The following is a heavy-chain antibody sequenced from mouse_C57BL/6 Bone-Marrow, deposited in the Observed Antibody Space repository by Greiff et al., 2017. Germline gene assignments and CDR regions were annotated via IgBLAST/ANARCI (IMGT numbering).Heavy chain of an antibody. D-gene: IGHD2-3*01. CDR1: GYSFTSYY. J-gene: IGHJ3*01. Sequence: VQLQQSGPELVKPGASVKISCKASGYSFTSYYIHWVKQRPGQGLEWIGWIYPGSGNTKYNEKFKGKATLTADTSSSTAYMQLSSLTSEDSAVYYCARDGYYAWFAYWGQGTLVTVSA. CDR3: ARDGYYAWFAY. V-gene: IGHV1-66*01. CDR2: IYPGSGNT.